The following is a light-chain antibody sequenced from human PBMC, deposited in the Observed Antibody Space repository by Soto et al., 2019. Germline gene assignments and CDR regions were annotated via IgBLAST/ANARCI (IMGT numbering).Light chain of an antibody. V-gene: IGKV1-5*01. CDR3: HQYNSFSQT. CDR1: QSISSW. J-gene: IGKJ1*01. Sequence: DIQMTQSPSALSASVGDRVTITCRASQSISSWLAWYQQKPGKAPKLLIYHAYSLESGVPSRFSGGGSGTEFTLNISSLQPDDFATYYCHQYNSFSQTFGQGTKVDIK. CDR2: HAY.